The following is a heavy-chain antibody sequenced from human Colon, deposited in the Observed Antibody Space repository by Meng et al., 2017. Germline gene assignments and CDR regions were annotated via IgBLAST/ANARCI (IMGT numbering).Heavy chain of an antibody. Sequence: SRPCLVSLSATLALPDLLSRASVISNIDSWGWTRPPPGKGLECIGFLYYRGSTNYNPSLKSRVTISVDTSKNQFSLKVSSVTAADTAVYYCARDSGYDKNWFDPWGQGTLVTVSS. J-gene: IGHJ5*02. CDR1: RASVISNIDS. V-gene: IGHV4-61*01. D-gene: IGHD5-12*01. CDR2: LYYRGST. CDR3: ARDSGYDKNWFDP.